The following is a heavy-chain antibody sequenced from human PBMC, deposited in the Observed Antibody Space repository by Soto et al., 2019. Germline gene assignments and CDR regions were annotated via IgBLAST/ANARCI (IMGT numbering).Heavy chain of an antibody. Sequence: ETLSLTCTVSGGSISSYYWSWIRQPPGKGLEWIGYIYYSGSTNYNPSLKSRVTISVDTSKNQFSLKLSSVTAADTAVYYCASVTGDSWFDPWGQGTLVTVSS. D-gene: IGHD7-27*01. CDR3: ASVTGDSWFDP. J-gene: IGHJ5*02. V-gene: IGHV4-59*01. CDR1: GGSISSYY. CDR2: IYYSGST.